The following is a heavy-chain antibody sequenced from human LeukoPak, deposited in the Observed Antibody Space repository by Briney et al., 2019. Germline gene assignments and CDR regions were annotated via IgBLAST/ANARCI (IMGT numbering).Heavy chain of an antibody. V-gene: IGHV3-30*02. CDR3: AKPARTDYADY. J-gene: IGHJ4*02. CDR1: GFTFDDYG. CDR2: IRHDGRNN. D-gene: IGHD1-14*01. Sequence: PGGSLRLSCAASGFTFDDYGMSWVRQAPGKGLEWVTFIRHDGRNNADSLKGRFTISRDNSKNTLYLQMNSLRAEDTAVYYCAKPARTDYADYWGQGTLVTVSS.